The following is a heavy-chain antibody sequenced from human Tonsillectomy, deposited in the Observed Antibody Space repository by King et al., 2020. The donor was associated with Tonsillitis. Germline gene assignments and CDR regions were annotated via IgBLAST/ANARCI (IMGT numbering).Heavy chain of an antibody. J-gene: IGHJ4*02. Sequence: VQLVESGGGVVQPGRSLRLSCAASGFTFSSYGMHWVRQAPVKGLAWVAVIWYDGSHKYYADYVKGRFTISRDNSKNTLYLQMNSLRAEDTAVYYCARGDTAMVWGVYWGQGTLVTVSS. V-gene: IGHV3-33*01. CDR1: GFTFSSYG. CDR2: IWYDGSHK. CDR3: ARGDTAMVWGVY. D-gene: IGHD5-18*01.